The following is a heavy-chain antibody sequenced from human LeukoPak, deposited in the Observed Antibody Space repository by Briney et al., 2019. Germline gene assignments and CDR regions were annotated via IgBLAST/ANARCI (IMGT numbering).Heavy chain of an antibody. V-gene: IGHV4-4*02. CDR3: ARGVTTGTTHFDY. D-gene: IGHD1-7*01. CDR1: GGSISSSNW. Sequence: PSETLSLTCAVSGGSISSSNWWSWVRQPPGKGLEWIGEIYHSGSTNYNPSLKSRVTISVDKSKNQFSLKLSSVTAADTAVYYCARGVTTGTTHFDYWGQGTLVTVSS. CDR2: IYHSGST. J-gene: IGHJ4*02.